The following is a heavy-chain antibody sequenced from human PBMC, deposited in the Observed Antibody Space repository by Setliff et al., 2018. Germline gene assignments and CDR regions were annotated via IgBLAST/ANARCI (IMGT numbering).Heavy chain of an antibody. J-gene: IGHJ3*02. CDR2: IYYSGST. Sequence: PSETLSLTCSVSGVSTRSYWWSWIRQPPGKGLEWIGYIYYSGSTSYNPSLESRVSISIDTSKNQFSLKLTSATAADTAVYYCARWRYYDNGATYAFDIWGQGTLVTVSS. V-gene: IGHV4-59*01. CDR1: GVSTRSYW. D-gene: IGHD3-22*01. CDR3: ARWRYYDNGATYAFDI.